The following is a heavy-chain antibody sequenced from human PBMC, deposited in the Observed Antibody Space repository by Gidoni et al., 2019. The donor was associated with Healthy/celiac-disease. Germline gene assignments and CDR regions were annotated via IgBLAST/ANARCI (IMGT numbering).Heavy chain of an antibody. Sequence: EVQLLESGGGLVQTGGSLRLYCAASGFNFSSYAMSWVRQAPGKGLEWVSAISGSGGSPYYADSVKGRFTISRDNSKNTLYLQMNSLSAEDTAVYYCAKDFGVVIPYNWFDPWGQGTLVTVSS. V-gene: IGHV3-23*01. J-gene: IGHJ5*02. CDR3: AKDFGVVIPYNWFDP. D-gene: IGHD3-3*01. CDR1: GFNFSSYA. CDR2: ISGSGGSP.